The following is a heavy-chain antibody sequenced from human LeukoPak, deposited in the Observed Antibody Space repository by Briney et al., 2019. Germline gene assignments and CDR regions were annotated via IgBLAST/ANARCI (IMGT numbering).Heavy chain of an antibody. CDR3: ARGGGSYYSFDY. V-gene: IGHV4-4*07. J-gene: IGHJ4*02. D-gene: IGHD1-26*01. CDR2: IDSSGST. Sequence: SETLSLTCSVSGGSISSYYWSWIRQPAGKGLEWIGRIDSSGSTNYNPSLKSRVTMSVDTSKNQFSLRLSSVIAADTAVYYCARGGGSYYSFDYWGQGTLVTVSS. CDR1: GGSISSYY.